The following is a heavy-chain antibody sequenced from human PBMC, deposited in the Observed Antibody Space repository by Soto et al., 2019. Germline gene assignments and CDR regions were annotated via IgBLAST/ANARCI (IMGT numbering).Heavy chain of an antibody. V-gene: IGHV1-2*02. Sequence: ASVKVSCKASGYTFSDYYIHWVRQAPGQGLEWMGSINPSSGGTKYAPKFQGGVTMTRDTSIHKAYMEFSRLRSGDTAVYYCAREPATATQEGVDFWGQGTLVTVSS. J-gene: IGHJ4*02. CDR3: AREPATATQEGVDF. D-gene: IGHD3-16*01. CDR2: INPSSGGT. CDR1: GYTFSDYY.